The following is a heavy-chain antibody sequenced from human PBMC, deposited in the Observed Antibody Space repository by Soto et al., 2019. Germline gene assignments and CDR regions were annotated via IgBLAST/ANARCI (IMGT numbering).Heavy chain of an antibody. D-gene: IGHD6-13*01. CDR3: ARHSSSWPIFDY. CDR1: GGSIGNSY. CDR2: FYYSGSS. Sequence: QVQLQESGPGLVKPSETLSLTCTVSGGSIGNSYWSWIRQSPGKGLEWIGYFYYSGSSNYNPSLKSRVSISVDTSKTQFSLKLSSVTAADTAVYYCARHSSSWPIFDYWGQGTLVIVSS. V-gene: IGHV4-59*08. J-gene: IGHJ4*02.